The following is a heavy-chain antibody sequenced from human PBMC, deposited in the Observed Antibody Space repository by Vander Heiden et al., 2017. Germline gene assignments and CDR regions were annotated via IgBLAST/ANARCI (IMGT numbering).Heavy chain of an antibody. J-gene: IGHJ5*02. V-gene: IGHV3-23*01. D-gene: IGHD3-22*01. Sequence: EGQLSASGGGLVQPGGSLWPSSAGTLSTFRSYAMSWVRQARGKGLEWVSAISGSGGSTYYADSVKGRFTISRDNSKTTLYLQRNSLRAEDTAVYYCAKDREPDYYDSSGYYSQAWGQGTLVTVSS. CDR3: AKDREPDYYDSSGYYSQA. CDR2: ISGSGGST. CDR1: LSTFRSYA.